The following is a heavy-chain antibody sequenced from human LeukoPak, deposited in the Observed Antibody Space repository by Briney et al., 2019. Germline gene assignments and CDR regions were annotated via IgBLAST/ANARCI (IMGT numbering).Heavy chain of an antibody. CDR2: IYTSGST. D-gene: IGHD2/OR15-2a*01. CDR1: GGSISSYY. CDR3: ARHNHPTTFYFDY. V-gene: IGHV4-4*09. J-gene: IGHJ4*02. Sequence: SETLSLTCTVSGGSISSYYWSWIRQPPGKGLEWIGYIYTSGSTNYSPSLKSRVTISVDTSKNQFSLKLSSVTAADTAVYYCARHNHPTTFYFDYWGQGTLVTVSS.